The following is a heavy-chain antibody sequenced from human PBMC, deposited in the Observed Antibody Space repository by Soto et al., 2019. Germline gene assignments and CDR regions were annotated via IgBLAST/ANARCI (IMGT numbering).Heavy chain of an antibody. D-gene: IGHD5-18*01. CDR2: ISGSGGST. CDR3: AKSCRIQLWLQRSTRHWFDP. J-gene: IGHJ5*02. CDR1: GFTFSSYA. Sequence: GGSLRLSCAASGFTFSSYAMSWVRQAPGKGLEWVSAISGSGGSTYYADSVKGRFTISRDNSKNTLYLQMNSLRAEDTAVYYCAKSCRIQLWLQRSTRHWFDPWRQRTLVTVSS. V-gene: IGHV3-23*01.